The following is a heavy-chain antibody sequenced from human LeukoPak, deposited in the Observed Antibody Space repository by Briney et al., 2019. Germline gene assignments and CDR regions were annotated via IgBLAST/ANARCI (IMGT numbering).Heavy chain of an antibody. CDR1: GFTFSSYW. D-gene: IGHD3-9*01. V-gene: IGHV3-74*01. CDR3: ARAGELRYFDWLSY. J-gene: IGHJ4*02. Sequence: GGSLRLSCAASGFTFSSYWMHRVRQAPGKGLVWVSRINSDGSSTSYADSVKGRFTISRDNAKNTLYLQMNSLRAEETAVYYCARAGELRYFDWLSYWGQGTLVTVSS. CDR2: INSDGSST.